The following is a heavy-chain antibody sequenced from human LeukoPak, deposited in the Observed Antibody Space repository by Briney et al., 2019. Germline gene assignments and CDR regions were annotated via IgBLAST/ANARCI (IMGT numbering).Heavy chain of an antibody. CDR1: GGSISSYY. J-gene: IGHJ4*02. V-gene: IGHV4-59*12. CDR3: AREGAILYYFDY. CDR2: IYYSGST. D-gene: IGHD3-3*01. Sequence: SETLPLTCTVSGGSISSYYWSWIRQPPGKGLEWIGYIYYSGSTNYIPSLKSRVTISVDTSKNQFSLKLSSVTAADTAVYYCAREGAILYYFDYWGQGTLVTVSS.